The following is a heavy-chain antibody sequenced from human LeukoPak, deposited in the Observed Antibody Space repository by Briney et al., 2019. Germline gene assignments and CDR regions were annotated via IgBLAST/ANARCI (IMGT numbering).Heavy chain of an antibody. J-gene: IGHJ4*02. CDR2: ISGSGGRT. CDR3: AKAVVGAIYLWDY. Sequence: GGSLRLSCAASGFTFSSYAMSWVRQAPGKGLEWVSAISGSGGRTYYADSVKGRFTISRDNSKNTMYLQMNSLRAEDTAVYYCAKAVVGAIYLWDYWGQGTLVTVSS. V-gene: IGHV3-23*01. CDR1: GFTFSSYA. D-gene: IGHD1-26*01.